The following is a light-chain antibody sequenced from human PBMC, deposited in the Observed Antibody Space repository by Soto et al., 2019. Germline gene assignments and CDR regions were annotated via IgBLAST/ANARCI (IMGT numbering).Light chain of an antibody. CDR3: SSYTSSSTLVV. J-gene: IGLJ2*01. Sequence: QSVLTQPPSASGTPGQRLTISCSGSSSNIGTNYVYWYQQVPGTAPKLLIYANSQRPSGVPDRFSGSKSGTSASLAISGLRSEDEADYYCSSYTSSSTLVVFGGGTKVTVL. CDR2: ANS. V-gene: IGLV1-47*02. CDR1: SSNIGTNY.